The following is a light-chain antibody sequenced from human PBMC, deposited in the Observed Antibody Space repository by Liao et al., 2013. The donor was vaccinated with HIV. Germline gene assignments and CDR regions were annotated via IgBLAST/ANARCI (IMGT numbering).Light chain of an antibody. CDR1: NIGSKS. J-gene: IGLJ3*02. V-gene: IGLV3-21*04. CDR2: YDS. CDR3: QVWDSSSEV. Sequence: SYVLTQPPSVSVAPGKTARIACGGKNIGSKSVHWYQQKPGQAPVLVISYDSDRPSGIPERFSGSNSGNTATLTISRVEAGDEADYYCQVWDSSSEVFGGGTKLTVL.